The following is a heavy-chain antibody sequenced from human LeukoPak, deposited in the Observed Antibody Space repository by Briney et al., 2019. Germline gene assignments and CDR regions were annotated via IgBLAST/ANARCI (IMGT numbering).Heavy chain of an antibody. CDR3: ARDATDAAFTPMNDY. CDR2: TSAYNGNT. Sequence: ASVKVSCKTSGYTFTNYGISWVRQAPGQGLEWMGWTSAYNGNTNYAQELRGRVTLIIDRSTSTVYMELRSLRSDDTAVYYCARDATDAAFTPMNDYWGQGTLVTVSS. CDR1: GYTFTNYG. D-gene: IGHD2-15*01. J-gene: IGHJ4*02. V-gene: IGHV1-18*01.